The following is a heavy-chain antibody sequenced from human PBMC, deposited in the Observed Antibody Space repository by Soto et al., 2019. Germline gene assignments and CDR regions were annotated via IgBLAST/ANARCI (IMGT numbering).Heavy chain of an antibody. D-gene: IGHD3-10*01. J-gene: IGHJ2*01. CDR2: IYSGGST. V-gene: IGHV3-66*01. Sequence: EVQLVESGGGLVQPGGSLRLSCAASGLTVSSNYMSWVRQAPGKGLEWVSVIYSGGSTYYADAVKGRFTNSRDNSKNTLYLQMTLLRAEDPAVYTGAIFRFVFDLWGRGTLVTVSS. CDR1: GLTVSSNY. CDR3: AIFRFVFDL.